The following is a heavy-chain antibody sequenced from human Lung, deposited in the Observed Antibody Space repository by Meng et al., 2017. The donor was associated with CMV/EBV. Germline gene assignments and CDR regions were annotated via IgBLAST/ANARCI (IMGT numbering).Heavy chain of an antibody. CDR1: GFTFSSYA. V-gene: IGHV3-30-3*01. Sequence: QVQLVESXXGVVQPGGSLRRSCAASGFTFSSYAMHWVRQAPGKGLEWVAVISYDGSNKYYADSVKGRFTISRDNSKNTLYLQMNSLRAEDTAVYYCARELILWFGELDYWGQGTLVTVSS. CDR2: ISYDGSNK. D-gene: IGHD3-10*01. J-gene: IGHJ4*02. CDR3: ARELILWFGELDY.